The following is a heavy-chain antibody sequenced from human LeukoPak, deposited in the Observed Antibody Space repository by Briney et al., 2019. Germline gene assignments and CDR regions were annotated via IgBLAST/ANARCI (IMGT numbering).Heavy chain of an antibody. D-gene: IGHD2-15*01. J-gene: IGHJ4*02. CDR1: GFTFSSYA. CDR3: ATTTPRYCSGGSCYFDY. Sequence: PGGSLRLSCAASGFTFSSYAMSWVRQAPGKGLEWVSAISGSGGSTYYADSVKGRFTISRDNSKNTLYLQMNSLRAEDTAVYYCATTTPRYCSGGSCYFDYWGQGTLVTVSS. V-gene: IGHV3-23*01. CDR2: ISGSGGST.